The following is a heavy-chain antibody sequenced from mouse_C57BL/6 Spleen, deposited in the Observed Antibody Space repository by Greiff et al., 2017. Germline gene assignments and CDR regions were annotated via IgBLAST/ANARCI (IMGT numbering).Heavy chain of an antibody. Sequence: VQLVESGPELVKPGASVKISCKASGYAFSSSWMNWVKQRPGKGLEWIGRIYPGDGDTNYNGKFKGKATLTADKSSSTAYMQLSSLTSEDSAVYFCARSYYSNYVYYYAMDYWGQGTSVTVSS. V-gene: IGHV1-82*01. CDR1: GYAFSSSW. CDR2: IYPGDGDT. CDR3: ARSYYSNYVYYYAMDY. D-gene: IGHD2-5*01. J-gene: IGHJ4*01.